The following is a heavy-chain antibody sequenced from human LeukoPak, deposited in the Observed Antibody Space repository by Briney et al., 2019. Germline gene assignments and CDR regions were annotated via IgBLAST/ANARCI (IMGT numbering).Heavy chain of an antibody. CDR3: ARERRGDFWSGDYSDFYYMDV. V-gene: IGHV1-46*01. J-gene: IGHJ6*03. Sequence: GASVKVSCKASGYTFTSYYMHWVRQAPGQGLEWMGIINPSGGSTSYAQKFQGRVTITADKSTSTAYMELNSLRSEDTAVYYCARERRGDFWSGDYSDFYYMDVWGKGTTVTVSS. CDR2: INPSGGST. D-gene: IGHD3-3*01. CDR1: GYTFTSYY.